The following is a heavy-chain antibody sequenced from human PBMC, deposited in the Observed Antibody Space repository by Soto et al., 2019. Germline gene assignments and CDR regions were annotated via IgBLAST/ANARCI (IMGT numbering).Heavy chain of an antibody. CDR1: GFTFSNYV. V-gene: IGHV3-23*01. J-gene: IGHJ4*02. Sequence: GVLILSCVAPGFTFSNYVMSWVRQAPGKGLECVAAIAGNGGILYYTDSVKGRFSISRDNSKNTLHLQMNSLRAEDTAVYYCARRQFFSFDSWGQGILVTVSS. CDR3: ARRQFFSFDS. CDR2: IAGNGGIL. D-gene: IGHD6-19*01.